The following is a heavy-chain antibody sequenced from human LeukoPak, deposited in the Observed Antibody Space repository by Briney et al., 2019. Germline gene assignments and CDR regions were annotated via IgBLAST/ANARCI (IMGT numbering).Heavy chain of an antibody. D-gene: IGHD3-22*01. CDR3: ARDRRYYDSSGGGSYYFDY. V-gene: IGHV1-46*01. CDR1: GYTFTSYY. CDR2: INPSGGST. Sequence: ASVKVSCKASGYTFTSYYMHWVRQAPGQGLEWMGIINPSGGSTSYAQKFQGRVTMTRDMSTSTVYMELSSLRSEDTAVYYCARDRRYYDSSGGGSYYFDYWGQGTLVTVSS. J-gene: IGHJ4*02.